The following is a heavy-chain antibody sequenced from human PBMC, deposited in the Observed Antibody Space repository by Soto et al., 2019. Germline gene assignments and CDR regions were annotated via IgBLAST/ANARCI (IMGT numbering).Heavy chain of an antibody. CDR2: IWADGNHK. Sequence: GGSPRLPFAASGFPFSSYGLHWVRQAPGKGLEWVAVIWADGNHKFYAESVKGRFTIFRDNSRDSLNLQMDSLRVEDSAMYYCVRERGPFNDFDIWGRGTMVTVSS. CDR1: GFPFSSYG. V-gene: IGHV3-33*08. J-gene: IGHJ3*02. CDR3: VRERGPFNDFDI.